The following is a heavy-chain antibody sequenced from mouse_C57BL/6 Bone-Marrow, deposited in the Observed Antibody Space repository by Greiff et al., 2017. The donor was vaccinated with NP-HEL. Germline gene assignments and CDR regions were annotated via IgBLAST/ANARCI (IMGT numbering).Heavy chain of an antibody. V-gene: IGHV14-4*01. J-gene: IGHJ3*01. CDR3: TTSIYYDYDEFAY. CDR1: GFNIKDDY. D-gene: IGHD2-4*01. CDR2: IDPENGDT. Sequence: EVQLVESGAELVRPGASVKLSCTASGFNIKDDYMHWVKQRPEQGLEWIGWIDPENGDTEYASKFQGKATITADTSSNTAYLQLSSLTSEDTAVYYCTTSIYYDYDEFAYWGQGTLVTVSA.